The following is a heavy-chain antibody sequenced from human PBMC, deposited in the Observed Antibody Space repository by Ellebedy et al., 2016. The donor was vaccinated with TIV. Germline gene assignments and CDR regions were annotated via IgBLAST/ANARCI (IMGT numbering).Heavy chain of an antibody. CDR3: AKGSEGFEL. CDR2: LYYNGNS. Sequence: MPGGSLRLSCTVPGDSISSSHHYWGWIRQPPGKGLEWIGSLYYNGNSHYGPYPKGRVTMSRDTSKRQFSLKLNSVTAADTGVDYCAKGSEGFELWGQGTPVTVYS. V-gene: IGHV4-39*07. J-gene: IGHJ4*02. CDR1: GDSISSSHHY. D-gene: IGHD3-10*01.